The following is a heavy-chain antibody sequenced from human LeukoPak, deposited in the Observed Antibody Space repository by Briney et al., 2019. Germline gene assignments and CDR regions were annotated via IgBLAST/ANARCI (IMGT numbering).Heavy chain of an antibody. V-gene: IGHV3-53*01. J-gene: IGHJ4*02. CDR2: IYSGGNT. CDR1: GLAVSGDY. Sequence: PGGSLRLSCATSGLAVSGDYMSWVRLAPGKGLEWVSVIYSGGNTYYADSVKGRFTISRDNSKSILYLQMNSLRVDDTAVYYCARGRIVGNTGYYFDNWGQGTLVTVSS. D-gene: IGHD3-9*01. CDR3: ARGRIVGNTGYYFDN.